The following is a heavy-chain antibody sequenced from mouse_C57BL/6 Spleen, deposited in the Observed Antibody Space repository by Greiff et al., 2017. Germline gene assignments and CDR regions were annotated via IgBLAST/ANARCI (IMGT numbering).Heavy chain of an antibody. CDR1: GFTFSDFY. J-gene: IGHJ4*01. V-gene: IGHV7-1*01. CDR2: SRNKANDYTT. D-gene: IGHD2-4*01. CDR3: ARGLYYDYDDYAMDY. Sequence: EVKLMESGGGLVQSGRSLRLSCATSGFTFSDFYMEWVRQAPGKGLEWIAASRNKANDYTTEYSASVKGRFIVSRDTSQSILYLQMNAVRAEDTAIYYCARGLYYDYDDYAMDYWGQGTSVTVSS.